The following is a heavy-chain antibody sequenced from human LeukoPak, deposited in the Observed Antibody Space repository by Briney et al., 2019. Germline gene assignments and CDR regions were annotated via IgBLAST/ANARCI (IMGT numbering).Heavy chain of an antibody. CDR1: GYTFTSYG. D-gene: IGHD6-13*01. CDR2: ISAYNGNT. Sequence: ASVKVSCKASGYTFTSYGISWVRQAPGQGLEWMGWISAYNGNTNCAQKLQGRVTMTTDTSTSTAYMELRSLRSDDTAVYYCARGGYSSSWYQRRNYYYYYGMDVWGQGTTVTVSS. J-gene: IGHJ6*02. V-gene: IGHV1-18*01. CDR3: ARGGYSSSWYQRRNYYYYYGMDV.